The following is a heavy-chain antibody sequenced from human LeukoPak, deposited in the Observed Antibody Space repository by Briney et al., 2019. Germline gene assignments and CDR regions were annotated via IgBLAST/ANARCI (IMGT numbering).Heavy chain of an antibody. CDR1: GDSVSSSSAA. Sequence: SQTLSLTCAISGDSVSSSSAAWNWIRQSPSRGLEWLGRTYYRFKWYNDYAVSVKSRITINPDTSKNQFSLQLNSVTPEDTAVYYCAREIRGLNWNDWFDPWGQGTLVTVSS. V-gene: IGHV6-1*01. CDR2: TYYRFKWYN. J-gene: IGHJ5*02. D-gene: IGHD1-20*01. CDR3: AREIRGLNWNDWFDP.